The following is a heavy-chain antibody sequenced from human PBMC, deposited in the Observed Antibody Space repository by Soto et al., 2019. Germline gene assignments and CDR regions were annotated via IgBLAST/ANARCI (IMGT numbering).Heavy chain of an antibody. D-gene: IGHD5-12*01. CDR1: GGSFSGYY. J-gene: IGHJ4*02. CDR3: ARGWSGYSGYDYGGFNDY. Sequence: PSETLSLTCAVYGGSFSGYYWSWIRQPPGKGLEWIGEINHSGSTNYNPSLKSRVTISVDTSKNQFSLKLSSVTAADTAVYYCARGWSGYSGYDYGGFNDYWGQGTLVTVSS. V-gene: IGHV4-34*01. CDR2: INHSGST.